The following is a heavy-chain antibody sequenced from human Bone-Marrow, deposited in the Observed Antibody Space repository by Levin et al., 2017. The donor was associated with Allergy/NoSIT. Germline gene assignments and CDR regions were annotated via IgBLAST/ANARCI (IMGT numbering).Heavy chain of an antibody. CDR2: IYSGGST. CDR1: GFTVGNNY. CDR3: ARRSYSRSASLGY. Sequence: ASVKVSCAASGFTVGNNYMSWVRQAPGKGLEWVSLIYSGGSTHYADSVKGRFTISRDSSKNTLYLQMNSLGAADTAMYYCARRSYSRSASLGYWGQGTLVTVSS. J-gene: IGHJ4*02. V-gene: IGHV3-53*01. D-gene: IGHD2-21*01.